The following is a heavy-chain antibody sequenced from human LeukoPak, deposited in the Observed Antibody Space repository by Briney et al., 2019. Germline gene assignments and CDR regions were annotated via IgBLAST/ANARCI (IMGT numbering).Heavy chain of an antibody. Sequence: PGRSLRLSCAASGFTLYTSAMHWVRQAPGKGLEWVAVISYDGNNKYYADSVKGRFTISRDNSKNTLYLQMNSLRAEDTAVYYCAKGSGDYVILQVDPWGQGTLVTVSS. J-gene: IGHJ5*02. CDR1: GFTLYTSA. CDR2: ISYDGNNK. CDR3: AKGSGDYVILQVDP. D-gene: IGHD4-17*01. V-gene: IGHV3-30-3*01.